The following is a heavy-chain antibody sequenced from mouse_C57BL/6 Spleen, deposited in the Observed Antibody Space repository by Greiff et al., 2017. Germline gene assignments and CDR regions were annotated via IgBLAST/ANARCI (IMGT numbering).Heavy chain of an antibody. V-gene: IGHV1-47*01. CDR3: AREGRQGYFDV. CDR2: FHPYNDDT. J-gene: IGHJ1*03. Sequence: QVQLQQSGAELVKPGASVKMSCKASGYTFTTYPIEWMKQNHGKRLEWIGNFHPYNDDTKYNEKFKGKASLTVETSSSPVYLELSRLTSDDAAVYYCAREGRQGYFDVWGTGTTVRVSS. CDR1: GYTFTTYP.